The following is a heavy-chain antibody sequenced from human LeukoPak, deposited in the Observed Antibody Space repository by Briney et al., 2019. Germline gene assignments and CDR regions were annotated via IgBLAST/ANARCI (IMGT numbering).Heavy chain of an antibody. J-gene: IGHJ4*02. D-gene: IGHD3-10*01. CDR2: ISYDGSNK. Sequence: GGSLRLSCAASGFTFSRYAMSWVRQAPGKGLEWVAVISYDGSNKYYADSVKGRFTISRDNSKNTLYLQMNSLRAEDTAVYYCARPRSSYYYGSGSYYNYWGQGTLVTVSS. CDR1: GFTFSRYA. V-gene: IGHV3-30*04. CDR3: ARPRSSYYYGSGSYYNY.